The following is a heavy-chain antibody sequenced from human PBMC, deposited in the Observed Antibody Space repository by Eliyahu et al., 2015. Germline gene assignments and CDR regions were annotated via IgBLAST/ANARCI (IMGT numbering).Heavy chain of an antibody. V-gene: IGHV3-30*03. CDR3: VREVYSYEKMSFDY. CDR2: LSRDGADE. D-gene: IGHD3-16*01. J-gene: IGHJ4*02. Sequence: QVQLVESGGAVVQPGTSLRLSCTGFGFTFDNFGLHWVRQTPGKGLEWVALLSRDGADEHYTYSVKGRFIMSRDNSRKTVYLQMNNVRPDDSALYYCVREVYSYEKMSFDYWGPGTLVTVSS. CDR1: GFTFDNFG.